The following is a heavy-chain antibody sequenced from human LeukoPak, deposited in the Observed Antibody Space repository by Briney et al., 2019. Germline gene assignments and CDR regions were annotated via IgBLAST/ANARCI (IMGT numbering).Heavy chain of an antibody. CDR2: INWNGGST. V-gene: IGHV3-20*01. CDR3: ARGWEVAVAGTWDYYYGMDV. CDR1: GFTFDDYG. Sequence: GGSLRLSCAASGFTFDDYGMSWVRQAPGKGLEWVSGINWNGGSTGYADSVKGRFTISRDNAKNSLYLQMNSLRAEDTALYHCARGWEVAVAGTWDYYYGMDVWGQGTTVTVSS. J-gene: IGHJ6*02. D-gene: IGHD6-19*01.